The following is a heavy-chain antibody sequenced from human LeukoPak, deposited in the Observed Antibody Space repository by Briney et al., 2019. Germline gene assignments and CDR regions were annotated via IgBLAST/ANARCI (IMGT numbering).Heavy chain of an antibody. Sequence: ASVKVSCKASGYTFTSYGISWVRQAPGQGLEWMGWISAYNGNTNYAQKLQGRVTMTTDTSTSTAYMELRSLRSDDAAVYYCASWGTTRDAFDIWGQGTMVTVSS. D-gene: IGHD1-7*01. J-gene: IGHJ3*02. CDR3: ASWGTTRDAFDI. CDR2: ISAYNGNT. V-gene: IGHV1-18*01. CDR1: GYTFTSYG.